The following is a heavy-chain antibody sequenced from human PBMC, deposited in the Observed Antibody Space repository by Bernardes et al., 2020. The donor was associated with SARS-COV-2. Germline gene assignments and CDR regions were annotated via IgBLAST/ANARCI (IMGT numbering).Heavy chain of an antibody. CDR1: GFSFTDYY. CDR2: INPKSGGT. Sequence: ASVKVSCRASGFSFTDYYIHWVRQAPGQGLEWMGWINPKSGGTNYAQKFRGRVTMTRDTSISTSYMELSSLRSDDTAVYFCARIDEVTGRDYWGQGTLVTVSS. V-gene: IGHV1-2*02. CDR3: ARIDEVTGRDY. D-gene: IGHD6-19*01. J-gene: IGHJ4*02.